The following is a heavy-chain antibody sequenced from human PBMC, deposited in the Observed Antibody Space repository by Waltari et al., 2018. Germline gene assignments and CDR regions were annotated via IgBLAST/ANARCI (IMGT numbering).Heavy chain of an antibody. CDR2: IYHSGST. CDR3: ARLGLTDGFDY. Sequence: QVQLQESGPGLVKPSETLSLTCAVSGYSISSGYYWGWIRQPPGKGLEWIGRIYHSGSTHTHPTLKSRVTNSVATSKNQFSLKLSSVTAAATAVYYCARLGLTDGFDYWGQGTLVTVSS. D-gene: IGHD6-19*01. V-gene: IGHV4-38-2*01. CDR1: GYSISSGYY. J-gene: IGHJ4*02.